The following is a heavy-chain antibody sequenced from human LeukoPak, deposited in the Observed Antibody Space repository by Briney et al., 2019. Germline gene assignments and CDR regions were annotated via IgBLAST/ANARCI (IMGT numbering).Heavy chain of an antibody. Sequence: PSETLSLTCTVYGGSFSDYYWSWIRQPPGKGLEWIGEINHSGGINYNPSLKSRVTISVDKSKNQFSLKLSSVTAADTAVYYCASGDGYGSGSYYHWGQGTLVTVSS. D-gene: IGHD3-10*01. CDR2: INHSGGI. CDR1: GGSFSDYY. CDR3: ASGDGYGSGSYYH. J-gene: IGHJ4*02. V-gene: IGHV4-34*01.